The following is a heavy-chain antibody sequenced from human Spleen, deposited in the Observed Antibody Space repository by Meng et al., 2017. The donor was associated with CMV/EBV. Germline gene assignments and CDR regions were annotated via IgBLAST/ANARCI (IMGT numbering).Heavy chain of an antibody. CDR1: GGSISSYY. CDR2: IYYSGST. D-gene: IGHD3-3*01. V-gene: IGHV4-59*01. CDR3: ARIYDFWSGYYDPGRFDP. Sequence: GSLRLSCTVSGGSISSYYWSWIRQPPGKGLEWIGYIYYSGSTNYNPSLKSRVTISVDTSKNQFSLKLSSVTAADTAVYYCARIYDFWSGYYDPGRFDPWGQGTLVTVSS. J-gene: IGHJ5*02.